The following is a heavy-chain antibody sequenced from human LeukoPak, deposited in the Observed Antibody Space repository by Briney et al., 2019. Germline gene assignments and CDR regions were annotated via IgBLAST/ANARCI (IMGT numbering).Heavy chain of an antibody. V-gene: IGHV4-34*01. CDR1: GGSFSGYY. D-gene: IGHD1-26*01. J-gene: IGHJ4*02. Sequence: SETLSLTCAVYGGSFSGYYWSWIRQPPGKGLEWIGEINHSGSTNYNPSLKSRVTISVDTSKNQFSLKLSSVTAADTAVYYCARGGLKSQLGANPFDYWGQGTLVTVSS. CDR2: INHSGST. CDR3: ARGGLKSQLGANPFDY.